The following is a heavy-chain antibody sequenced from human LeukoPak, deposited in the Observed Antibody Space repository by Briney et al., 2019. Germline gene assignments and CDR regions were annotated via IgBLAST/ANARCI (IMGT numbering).Heavy chain of an antibody. CDR2: MYNSGST. Sequence: SETLSLTCTVSGGSISSYYWIWIRQPPGKGLEWTGHMYNSGSTNYNPSLKRRVTISVDTSKNQFSLKLSSVTAADTAVYYCARALYGDPRKRYFDLWGRGTLVTVSS. D-gene: IGHD4-17*01. V-gene: IGHV4-59*01. J-gene: IGHJ2*01. CDR1: GGSISSYY. CDR3: ARALYGDPRKRYFDL.